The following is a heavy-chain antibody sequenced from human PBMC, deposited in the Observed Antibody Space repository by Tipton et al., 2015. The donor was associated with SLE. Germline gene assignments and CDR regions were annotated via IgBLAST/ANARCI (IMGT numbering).Heavy chain of an antibody. Sequence: TLSLTCAVSGGSISSGGYSWSWIRQPPGKGLEWIGYIYHSGSTYYSPSLKSRVTISVDISKNQFSLKLTSVTAAYTAVYYCARVIEVGGYFEYWGQGTLVTVSS. J-gene: IGHJ4*02. D-gene: IGHD1-26*01. CDR2: IYHSGST. CDR1: GGSISSGGYS. V-gene: IGHV4-30-2*01. CDR3: ARVIEVGGYFEY.